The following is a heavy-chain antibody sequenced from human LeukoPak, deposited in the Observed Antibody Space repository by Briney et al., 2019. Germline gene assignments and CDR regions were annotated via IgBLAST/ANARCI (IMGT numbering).Heavy chain of an antibody. CDR2: IIAYNGNT. J-gene: IGHJ5*02. Sequence: WASVTVSCKASGYTFTSYGISWVRQAPGQGLEWMGWIIAYNGNTNYAQKLQGRVTMTTDTSTSTAYMELRSLRSDDTAVYYCARANMVRGVGSFFDRNWFDPWGQGTLVTVSS. CDR1: GYTFTSYG. D-gene: IGHD3-10*01. CDR3: ARANMVRGVGSFFDRNWFDP. V-gene: IGHV1-18*01.